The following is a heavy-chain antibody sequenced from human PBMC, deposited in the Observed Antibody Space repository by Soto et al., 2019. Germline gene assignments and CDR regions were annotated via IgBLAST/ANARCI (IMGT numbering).Heavy chain of an antibody. CDR1: GYTFTSYG. D-gene: IGHD1-1*01. V-gene: IGHV1-18*01. J-gene: IGHJ6*02. CDR3: AREREPGLERRKRLYYYYGMDV. Sequence: ASVKVSCKASGYTFTSYGISWVRQAPGQGLEWMGWISAYNGNTNYAQKLQGRVTMTTDTSTSTAYMELRSLRSDDTAVYYCAREREPGLERRKRLYYYYGMDVWGQGTTVTVSS. CDR2: ISAYNGNT.